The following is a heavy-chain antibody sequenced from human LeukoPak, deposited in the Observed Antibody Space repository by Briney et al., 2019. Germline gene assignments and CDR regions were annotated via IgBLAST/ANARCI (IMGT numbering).Heavy chain of an antibody. CDR2: MNPNSGNT. Sequence: ASVKVSCKASGYTFTSYDINWVRQATGQGLEWMGWMNPNSGNTGYAQKFQGRVTITRNTSISTAYMELSSLRSEDTAVYYCAQSKQADFWSGYYFDYWGQGTLVTVSS. D-gene: IGHD3-3*01. J-gene: IGHJ4*02. V-gene: IGHV1-8*03. CDR1: GYTFTSYD. CDR3: AQSKQADFWSGYYFDY.